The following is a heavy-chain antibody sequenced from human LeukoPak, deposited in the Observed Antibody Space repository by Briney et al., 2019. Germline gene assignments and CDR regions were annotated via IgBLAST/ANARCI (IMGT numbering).Heavy chain of an antibody. J-gene: IGHJ4*02. D-gene: IGHD3-22*01. CDR3: ARDPYDSSGYYTSPGDY. CDR1: GFTFSSYE. V-gene: IGHV3-48*03. Sequence: GGSLRLSCAASGFTFSSYEMNWVRQAPGKGLEWVSYISSSGSTIYCADSVKGRFTISRDNAKNSLYLQMNSLRAEDTAVYYCARDPYDSSGYYTSPGDYWGQGTLVTVSS. CDR2: ISSSGSTI.